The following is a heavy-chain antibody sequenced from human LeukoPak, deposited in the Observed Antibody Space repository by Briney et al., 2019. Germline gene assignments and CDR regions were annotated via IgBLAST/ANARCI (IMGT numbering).Heavy chain of an antibody. D-gene: IGHD6-19*01. CDR3: AAIAVAGTFDY. CDR2: ISSSSSYI. CDR1: GFTFSSYS. J-gene: IGHJ4*02. V-gene: IGHV3-21*01. Sequence: GGSLRLSCAASGFTFSSYSMSWVRQAPGKGLEWVSSISSSSSYIYYADSVKGRFTISRDNAKNSLYLQMNSLRAEDTAVYYCAAIAVAGTFDYWGQGTLVTVSS.